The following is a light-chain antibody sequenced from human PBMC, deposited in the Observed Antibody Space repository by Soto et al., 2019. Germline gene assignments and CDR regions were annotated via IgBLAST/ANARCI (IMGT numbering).Light chain of an antibody. CDR3: QQVHSYPIT. V-gene: IGKV1-9*01. Sequence: DIQLTQSPSFLSASLGDRVTITCRASQGISSYLAWYQQKPGKAPKLLIYAASTLQSGVPSRFSGSGSGTAFSLAISSLQPEDFATYYCQQVHSYPITFGPGTKVDI. J-gene: IGKJ3*01. CDR2: AAS. CDR1: QGISSY.